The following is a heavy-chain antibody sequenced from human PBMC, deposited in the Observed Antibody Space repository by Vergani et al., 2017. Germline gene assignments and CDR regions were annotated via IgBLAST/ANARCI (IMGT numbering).Heavy chain of an antibody. CDR1: GYTFTGYY. D-gene: IGHD4-17*01. J-gene: IGHJ6*02. CDR3: AREDGDYYYYYGVDG. Sequence: QVQLVQSGAEVKKPGASVKVSCKASGYTFTGYYMHWVRQAPGQGLEWMGWINPNSGGTNYAQKFQGRVTMTRDTSISTAYMELSRLRSDDTAVYYCAREDGDYYYYYGVDGWGQGTTVTVSS. CDR2: INPNSGGT. V-gene: IGHV1-2*02.